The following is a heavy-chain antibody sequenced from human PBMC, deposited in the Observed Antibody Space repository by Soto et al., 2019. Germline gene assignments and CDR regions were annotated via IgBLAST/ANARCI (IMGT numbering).Heavy chain of an antibody. Sequence: PSETLSLTCTVSGGSIGSSGYYWGWIRQSPGKGLEWIGNIYYSGNTFYNPSLKSRVTISVDTSKNQIYLHLSAVTAADAAIFFCASIGARGTTPFDFSGQGTLVTVSS. CDR3: ASIGARGTTPFDF. D-gene: IGHD1-1*01. J-gene: IGHJ4*02. CDR2: IYYSGNT. V-gene: IGHV4-39*01. CDR1: GGSIGSSGYY.